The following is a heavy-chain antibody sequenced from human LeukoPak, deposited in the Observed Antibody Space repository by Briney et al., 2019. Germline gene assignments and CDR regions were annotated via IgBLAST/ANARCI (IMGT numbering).Heavy chain of an antibody. V-gene: IGHV4-59*01. CDR2: TFSSVAP. CDR3: ARSLVAAAGNFELDCWFDP. D-gene: IGHD6-13*01. J-gene: IGHJ5*02. Sequence: PSQTLSLTCTVSAGSMSSYYCRWIRHPPGDVLGWNGYTFSSVAPTYNPSLKSRVTISVDTSKSQFSLKLCSVTGADTAVYYCARSLVAAAGNFELDCWFDPWGKGTLVTVSS. CDR1: AGSMSSYY.